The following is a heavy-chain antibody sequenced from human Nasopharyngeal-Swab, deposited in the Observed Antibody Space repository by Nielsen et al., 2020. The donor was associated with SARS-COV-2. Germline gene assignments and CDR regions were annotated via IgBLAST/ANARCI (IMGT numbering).Heavy chain of an antibody. CDR3: ARAPLGYCSGGSCLPDY. CDR1: GFTFSSYG. J-gene: IGHJ4*02. Sequence: GESLKISCAASGFTFSSYGMHWVRQAPGKGLEWVAVIWYDGSNKYYADSVKVRFTISRDNSKNTLYLQMNSLRAEDTAVYYCARAPLGYCSGGSCLPDYWGQGTLVTVSS. D-gene: IGHD2-15*01. V-gene: IGHV3-33*01. CDR2: IWYDGSNK.